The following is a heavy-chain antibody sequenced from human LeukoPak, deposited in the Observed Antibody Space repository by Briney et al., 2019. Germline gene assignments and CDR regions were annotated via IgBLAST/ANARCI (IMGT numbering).Heavy chain of an antibody. CDR3: ARDGDGWYCSGGSCSTPNYYMDV. CDR1: GDSISSGRYY. D-gene: IGHD2-15*01. J-gene: IGHJ6*03. V-gene: IGHV4-61*02. Sequence: SETLSLTCTVSGDSISSGRYYWSWIRQPAGKGLEWIGRTFTSGSTNYNPSLKSRVTMSVDTSKNQFSLKLSSVTAADTAVYYCARDGDGWYCSGGSCSTPNYYMDVWGKGTTVTISS. CDR2: TFTSGST.